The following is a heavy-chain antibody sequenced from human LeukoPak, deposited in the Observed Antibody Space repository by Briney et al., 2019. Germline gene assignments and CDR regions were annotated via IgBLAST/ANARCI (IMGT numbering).Heavy chain of an antibody. CDR1: GFTFSSYW. CDR2: IKQDGREK. J-gene: IGHJ4*02. D-gene: IGHD5-12*01. Sequence: GGSLRLSCAASGFTFSSYWMSWVRQAPGKGREWVANIKQDGREKYHVDSVKGRFTISRDNAKNSLYLQMNSLRAEDTAVYYCARGDWLPLPYAFDHWGQGTLVTVSS. V-gene: IGHV3-7*01. CDR3: ARGDWLPLPYAFDH.